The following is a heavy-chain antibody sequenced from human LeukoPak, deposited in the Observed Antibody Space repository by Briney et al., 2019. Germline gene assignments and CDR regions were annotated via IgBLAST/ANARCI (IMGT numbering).Heavy chain of an antibody. CDR2: IYSGGST. CDR3: ARGYSGYDPYYFDY. V-gene: IGHV3-53*05. Sequence: PGGSLRLSCAASGFTVSSNYMSWVRQAPGKGLDGVSVIYSGGSTYYADSVKGRFTISRDNSKNTLYLQMGSLRAEDMAVYYCARGYSGYDPYYFDYWGQGTLVTVSS. CDR1: GFTVSSNY. D-gene: IGHD5-12*01. J-gene: IGHJ4*02.